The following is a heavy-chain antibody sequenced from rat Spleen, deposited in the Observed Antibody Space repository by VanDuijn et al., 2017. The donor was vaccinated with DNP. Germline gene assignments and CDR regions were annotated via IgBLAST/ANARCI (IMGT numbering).Heavy chain of an antibody. CDR1: GFTFNNYW. V-gene: IGHV5-31*01. CDR3: ARRDYYRGIWFAY. J-gene: IGHJ3*01. D-gene: IGHD1-11*01. Sequence: EVQLVESGGDLVQPGRSLKLSCVASGFTFNNYWMTWIRQVPGKGLEWVASITSSGGSTYYPDSVKGRFTISRDNAKNTLYLQMNRLRSEDTATYYCARRDYYRGIWFAYWGQGTLVTVSS. CDR2: ITSSGGST.